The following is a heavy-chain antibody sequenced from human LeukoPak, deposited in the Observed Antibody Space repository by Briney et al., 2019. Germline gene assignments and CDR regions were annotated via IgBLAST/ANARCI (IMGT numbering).Heavy chain of an antibody. D-gene: IGHD3-22*01. CDR3: ARHTRITMIVVVIRDWFDP. J-gene: IGHJ5*02. CDR2: INHSGST. V-gene: IGHV4-34*01. Sequence: PGGSLRLSCTASGFTFGDYAMSWVRQAPGKGLEWIGEINHSGSTNYNPSLKSRVTISVDTSKNQFSLKLSSVTAADTAVYYCARHTRITMIVVVIRDWFDPWGQGTLVTVSS. CDR1: GFTFGDYA.